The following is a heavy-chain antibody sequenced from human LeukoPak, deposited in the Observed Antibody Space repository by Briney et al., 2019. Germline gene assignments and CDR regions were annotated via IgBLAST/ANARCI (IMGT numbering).Heavy chain of an antibody. Sequence: GGSLRLSCAASGFTFSSHGMHWVRQAPGKGLERVAVIWYDGSKKNYADSVKGRFTISRDNSKNTLYVQMNSLRAEDTAVYYCARDNAGGPGKDSYGSDYWGQGTLVTVSS. CDR2: IWYDGSKK. J-gene: IGHJ4*02. D-gene: IGHD5-18*01. CDR1: GFTFSSHG. V-gene: IGHV3-33*01. CDR3: ARDNAGGPGKDSYGSDY.